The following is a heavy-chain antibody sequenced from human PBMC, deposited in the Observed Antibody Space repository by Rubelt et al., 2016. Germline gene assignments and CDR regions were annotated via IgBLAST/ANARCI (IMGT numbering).Heavy chain of an antibody. J-gene: IGHJ4*02. D-gene: IGHD6-13*01. Sequence: RYWMHWVRQAPGKGLVWVSRINSDGSSTIYADSVKGRFTISRDNSKNTLYLQMNSLRAEDTAVYYCASRPEGQLESDLDYWGQGTLVTVSS. CDR3: ASRPEGQLESDLDY. CDR2: INSDGSST. V-gene: IGHV3-74*01. CDR1: RYW.